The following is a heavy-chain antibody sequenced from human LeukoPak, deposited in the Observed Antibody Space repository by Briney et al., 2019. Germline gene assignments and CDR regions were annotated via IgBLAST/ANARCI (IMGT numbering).Heavy chain of an antibody. CDR1: GGSINSGNYY. D-gene: IGHD2-2*01. CDR3: ARGAQVVPASVWFDP. Sequence: SETLSLTCTVSGGSINSGNYYWSWIRQPAGKGLEWIGRIHTSGSTNSNPSLKSRVTISVDTSKNQSSLKLSSVTAADTAVYYCARGAQVVPASVWFDPWGQGTLVTVSS. V-gene: IGHV4-61*02. J-gene: IGHJ5*02. CDR2: IHTSGST.